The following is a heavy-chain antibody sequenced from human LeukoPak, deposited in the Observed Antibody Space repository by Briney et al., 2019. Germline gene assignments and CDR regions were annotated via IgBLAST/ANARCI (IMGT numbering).Heavy chain of an antibody. D-gene: IGHD3-22*01. J-gene: IGHJ4*02. CDR2: ISAYNGNT. V-gene: IGHV1-18*01. Sequence: GASVKVSCKASGYTFTSYGISWVRQAPGQGLEWMGWISAYNGNTHYAQKLQGRVTMTTDTSTSTVYMELRSLRSDDTAVYYCARVGYYDSSGYYPFDYWGQGTLVTVSS. CDR3: ARVGYYDSSGYYPFDY. CDR1: GYTFTSYG.